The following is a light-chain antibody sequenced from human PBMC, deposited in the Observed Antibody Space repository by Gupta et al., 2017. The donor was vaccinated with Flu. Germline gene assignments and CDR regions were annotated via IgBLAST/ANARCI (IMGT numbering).Light chain of an antibody. V-gene: IGLV3-21*02. CDR3: QLWDSYSNHYV. Sequence: SYVLTQPPSVSVAPGQTARISCGGNIIGSKTVHWYQQKAGQAPVLVVYDDSDRPSGIPERFSGSNSGNTATLTIRRVEAGDEADYYCQLWDSYSNHYVFGTGTKVTVL. J-gene: IGLJ1*01. CDR1: IIGSKT. CDR2: DDS.